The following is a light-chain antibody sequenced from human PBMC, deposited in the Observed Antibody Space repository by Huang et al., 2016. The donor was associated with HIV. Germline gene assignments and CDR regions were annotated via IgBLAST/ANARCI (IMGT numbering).Light chain of an antibody. J-gene: IGKJ5*01. CDR3: QQSYSMPIT. V-gene: IGKV1-39*01. Sequence: DIQVTQSPSSLSASVGDRVTITCRASQPINTYLNWYQQKPGKAPKLLIYDSSTLQSWVPSRFSGSGSGTDFTLTISSLQPEDFATYYCQQSYSMPITFGLGTRLE. CDR1: QPINTY. CDR2: DSS.